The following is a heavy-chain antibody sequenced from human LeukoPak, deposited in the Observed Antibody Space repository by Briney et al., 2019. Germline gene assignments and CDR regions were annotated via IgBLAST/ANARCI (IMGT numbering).Heavy chain of an antibody. Sequence: GGSLRLSCAASGFTVSGNHMSWVRRAPGKGLEWVSIIYTGGNTYYADSVKGRFTASRDNSKNTVHLQMNSLKAEDTAVYFCTRHSDCINGVCSFDYWGQGTLVTVSS. J-gene: IGHJ4*02. V-gene: IGHV3-53*01. D-gene: IGHD2-8*01. CDR3: TRHSDCINGVCSFDY. CDR2: IYTGGNT. CDR1: GFTVSGNH.